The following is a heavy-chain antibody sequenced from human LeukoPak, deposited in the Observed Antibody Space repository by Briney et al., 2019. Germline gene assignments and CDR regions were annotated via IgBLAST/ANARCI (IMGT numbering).Heavy chain of an antibody. CDR3: ARVGNSGTYQFDY. J-gene: IGHJ4*02. V-gene: IGHV4-61*02. Sequence: SETLSLTCTVSGGSISSGNYYWSWIRQPAGNELEWIGRIYTSGSTNYNPSLKSRVTISGDTSKNQFSLKLSSVTAADTVFYYCARVGNSGTYQFDYWGQGTLVTVSS. CDR2: IYTSGST. D-gene: IGHD1-26*01. CDR1: GGSISSGNYY.